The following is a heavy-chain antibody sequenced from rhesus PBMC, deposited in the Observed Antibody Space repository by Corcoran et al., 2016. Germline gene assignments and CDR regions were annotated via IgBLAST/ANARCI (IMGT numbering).Heavy chain of an antibody. D-gene: IGHD3-34*01. CDR3: ADGGPDKDRFDV. CDR1: GGPISHSW. CDR2: ISGGSGSS. J-gene: IGHJ5-1*01. V-gene: IGHV4-147*01. Sequence: QLQQQESGPGLVRPSETLSLTCAVVGGPISHSWGSWIRQAPGKGLEWIGRISGGSGSSSYSPSLRSRATISTDTSRNRISLRLIFVTAADTALYYCADGGPDKDRFDVWGPGVLVTVSS.